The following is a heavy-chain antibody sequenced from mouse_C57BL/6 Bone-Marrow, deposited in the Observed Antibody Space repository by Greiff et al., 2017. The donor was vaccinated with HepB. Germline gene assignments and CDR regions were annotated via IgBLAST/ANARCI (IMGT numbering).Heavy chain of an antibody. CDR1: GYSFTGYF. J-gene: IGHJ4*01. CDR3: ARGTDGNFAMDY. V-gene: IGHV1-20*01. CDR2: INPYNGDT. Sequence: EVKLMESGPELVKPGDSVKISCKASGYSFTGYFMNWVMQSHGKSLEWIGRINPYNGDTFYNQKFKGKATLTVDKSSSTAHMELRSLTSEDSAVYYCARGTDGNFAMDYWGQGTSVTVSS. D-gene: IGHD2-1*01.